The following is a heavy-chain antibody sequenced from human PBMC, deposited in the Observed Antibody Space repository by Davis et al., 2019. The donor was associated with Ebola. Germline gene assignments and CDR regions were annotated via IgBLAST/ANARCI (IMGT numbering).Heavy chain of an antibody. CDR3: ARHYYDSSGYYY. J-gene: IGHJ4*02. CDR2: IKQDGSEK. D-gene: IGHD3-22*01. Sequence: GESLKISCAASGFTFSSYAMSWVRQAPGKGLEWVANIKQDGSEKYYVDSVKGRFTISRDNAKNSLYLQMNSLRAEDTAVYYCARHYYDSSGYYYWGQGTLVTVSS. V-gene: IGHV3-7*01. CDR1: GFTFSSYA.